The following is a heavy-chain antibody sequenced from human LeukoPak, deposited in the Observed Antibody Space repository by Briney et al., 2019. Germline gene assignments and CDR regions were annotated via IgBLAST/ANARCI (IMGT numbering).Heavy chain of an antibody. V-gene: IGHV4-4*02. D-gene: IGHD4-23*01. CDR1: GGSISTNNW. CDR3: ARDARKGYGGNSDYFDY. J-gene: IGHJ4*02. CDR2: IYHSGST. Sequence: SGTLSLTCAVSGGSISTNNWWWSWVRQPPGKGLEWIGEIYHSGSTNYNPSLKSRVTISVDRSKNQFSLKLSSVTAADTAVYYCARDARKGYGGNSDYFDYWGQGALVTVSS.